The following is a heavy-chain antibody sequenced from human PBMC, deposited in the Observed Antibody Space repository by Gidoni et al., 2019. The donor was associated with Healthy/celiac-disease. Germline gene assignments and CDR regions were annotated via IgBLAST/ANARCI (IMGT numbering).Heavy chain of an antibody. J-gene: IGHJ5*02. CDR3: ARIPGCSGYYPGFDP. CDR1: GVTLSNARMG. CDR2: IFSHDEK. D-gene: IGHD3-22*01. V-gene: IGHV2-26*01. Sequence: QVTWKESGPVRVKPTETLTPTGTVSGVTLSNARMGVSWIRQPPGKALEWLAHIFSHDEKSYCTSLKSRLTISKDTSNSQLVLTMTNMDPVDTSTYYCARIPGCSGYYPGFDPWGQGTLVTVSS.